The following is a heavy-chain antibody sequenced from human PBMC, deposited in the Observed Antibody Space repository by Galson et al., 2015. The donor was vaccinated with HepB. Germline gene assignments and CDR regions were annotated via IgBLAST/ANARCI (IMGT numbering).Heavy chain of an antibody. Sequence: SVKVSCKASGYTFTSYGISWVRQAPGQGLEWMGWISAYNGNTNYAQKLQGRVTMTTDTSTSTAYMELRSLRSDDTAVYYCALEIPMPRLPAALGYWGQGTLVTVSS. CDR3: ALEIPMPRLPAALGY. D-gene: IGHD3-3*01. V-gene: IGHV1-18*04. CDR2: ISAYNGNT. CDR1: GYTFTSYG. J-gene: IGHJ4*02.